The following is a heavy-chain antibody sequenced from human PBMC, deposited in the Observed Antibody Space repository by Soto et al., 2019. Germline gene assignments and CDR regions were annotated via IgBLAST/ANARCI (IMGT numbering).Heavy chain of an antibody. CDR3: AREGVPAYYYYGMDV. Sequence: SETLALTCTVSGGAISSGDYYWSWIRQPPGKGLEWIGYIYYSGSTYYNPSLKSRVTISVDTSKNQFSLKLSSVTAADTAVYYCAREGVPAYYYYGMDVWGQGTTVTFSS. D-gene: IGHD2-2*01. J-gene: IGHJ6*02. CDR2: IYYSGST. CDR1: GGAISSGDYY. V-gene: IGHV4-30-4*01.